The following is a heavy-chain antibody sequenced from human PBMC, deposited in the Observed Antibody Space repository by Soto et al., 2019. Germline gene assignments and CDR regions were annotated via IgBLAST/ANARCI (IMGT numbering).Heavy chain of an antibody. J-gene: IGHJ6*02. CDR2: ISAYNGNT. CDR1: GYTFTSYG. CDR3: ARDGYCSSTSCPNKYYYYGMDV. Sequence: GASVKVSCKASGYTFTSYGISWVRQAPGQGLEWMGWISAYNGNTNYAQKLQGRVTMTTDTSTSTAYMELRSLRSDDTAVYYCARDGYCSSTSCPNKYYYYGMDVWGQGTTVTVSS. V-gene: IGHV1-18*01. D-gene: IGHD2-2*03.